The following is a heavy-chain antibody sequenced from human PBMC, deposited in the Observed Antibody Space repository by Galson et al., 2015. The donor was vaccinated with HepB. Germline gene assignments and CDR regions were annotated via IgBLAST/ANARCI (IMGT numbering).Heavy chain of an antibody. CDR1: GFTFSTYA. D-gene: IGHD2-15*01. Sequence: SLRLSCAASGFTFSTYAMSWVRQAAGKGLEWVSSISNNGDRTYYADSVRGRFTISRDNSQNMVYVQMNSLRAEDSAVYYCAKDDCSGRPCLLLNYFDSWGQGALVTVSS. J-gene: IGHJ4*02. CDR2: ISNNGDRT. CDR3: AKDDCSGRPCLLLNYFDS. V-gene: IGHV3-23*01.